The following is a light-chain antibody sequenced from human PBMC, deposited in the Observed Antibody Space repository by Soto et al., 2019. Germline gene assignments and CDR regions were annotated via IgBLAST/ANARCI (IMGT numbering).Light chain of an antibody. CDR1: RGISSY. Sequence: IQLTQSPSSLSASVGDRVTITCQASRGISSYLAWYQQKPGKPPKLLVYSASTLQSGVPSRFSGSGSGPDFTLTISSLQPEDSATYFCQQLNSYPQTFGQGTRL. CDR2: SAS. V-gene: IGKV1-9*01. J-gene: IGKJ5*01. CDR3: QQLNSYPQT.